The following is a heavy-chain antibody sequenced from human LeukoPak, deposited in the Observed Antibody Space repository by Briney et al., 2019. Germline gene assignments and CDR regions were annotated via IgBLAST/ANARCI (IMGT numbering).Heavy chain of an antibody. CDR1: GGSISSYY. J-gene: IGHJ4*02. CDR2: IYYSGST. V-gene: IGHV4-59*01. Sequence: SETLSLTCTVSGGSISSYYWSWIRQPPGKGLEWIGYIYYSGSTSYYPSLKSRVTISVDTSKNQFSLKLSSVTAADTAVYYCARASGSYYYWGQGTLVTVSS. CDR3: ARASGSYYY. D-gene: IGHD1-26*01.